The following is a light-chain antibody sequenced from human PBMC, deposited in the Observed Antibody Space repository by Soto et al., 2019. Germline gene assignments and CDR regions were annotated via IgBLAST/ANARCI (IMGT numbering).Light chain of an antibody. J-gene: IGKJ2*01. CDR3: QQYGRSPYT. Sequence: EIVLTQSPGTLSLSPGEIATLSCRASQSVSSSYLAGYQHKPGQAHRLLIYGASSRATGIPDRFSGSGSGTDFTLNISRLEPDDFAVYYCQQYGRSPYTFGQGTKLEIK. CDR1: QSVSSSY. V-gene: IGKV3-20*01. CDR2: GAS.